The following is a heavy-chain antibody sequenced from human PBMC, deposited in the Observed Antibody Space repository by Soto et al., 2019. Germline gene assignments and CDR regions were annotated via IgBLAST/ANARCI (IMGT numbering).Heavy chain of an antibody. D-gene: IGHD3-22*01. V-gene: IGHV3-30*18. CDR1: GFTFSGYG. Sequence: PGGSLRLSCAASGFTFSGYGMHWVRQAPGKGLEGVAVISYDGSNKYYADSVKGRFTISRDNSKNTLYLQMNSLRAEDTAVYYCAKDKYYYDSSGLFDYWGQGTLVTVSS. CDR3: AKDKYYYDSSGLFDY. J-gene: IGHJ4*02. CDR2: ISYDGSNK.